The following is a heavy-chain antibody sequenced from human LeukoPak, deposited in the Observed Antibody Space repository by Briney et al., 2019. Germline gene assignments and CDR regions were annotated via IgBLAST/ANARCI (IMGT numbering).Heavy chain of an antibody. V-gene: IGHV4-39*07. CDR1: GGSISSSSYY. J-gene: IGHJ4*02. Sequence: SETLSLTCTVSGGSISSSSYYWGWIRQPPGKGLEWIGSIYYSGSTYYNPSLKSRVTISVDTSKNQFSLKLSSVTAADTAVYYCAGNDILTGYSGYWGQGTLVTVSS. CDR3: AGNDILTGYSGY. CDR2: IYYSGST. D-gene: IGHD3-9*01.